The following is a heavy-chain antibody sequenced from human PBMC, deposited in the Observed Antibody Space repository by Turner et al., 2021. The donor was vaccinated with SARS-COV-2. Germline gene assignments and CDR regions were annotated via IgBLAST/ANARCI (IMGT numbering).Heavy chain of an antibody. J-gene: IGHJ6*02. CDR1: GVSISSSTYY. CDR2: IYYSGST. Sequence: QLQPQGSGPGLVKPSETLSRNRNVSGVSISSSTYYWRWIRPPQGKGLEWIGSIYYSGSTYYNPSPKSRVTISVDTSKNQFSLKLSSVTAADTAVYYCARLMNTAMGNYGMDVWGQGTTVTVSS. CDR3: ARLMNTAMGNYGMDV. V-gene: IGHV4-39*01. D-gene: IGHD5-18*01.